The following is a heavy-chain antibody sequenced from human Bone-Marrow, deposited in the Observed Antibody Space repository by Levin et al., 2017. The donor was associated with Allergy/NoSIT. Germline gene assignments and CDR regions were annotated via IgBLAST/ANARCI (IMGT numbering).Heavy chain of an antibody. Sequence: SCAASGFTFNTYAMHWVRQAPGKGLEWVAVILNDGTTKYHADSVKGRFTISRDNSKNTLYLQMSSLRGEDTAVYYCAREGFGFPRAFDYWGQGTLVTVSS. J-gene: IGHJ4*02. CDR3: AREGFGFPRAFDY. D-gene: IGHD5-18*01. V-gene: IGHV3-30-3*01. CDR1: GFTFNTYA. CDR2: ILNDGTTK.